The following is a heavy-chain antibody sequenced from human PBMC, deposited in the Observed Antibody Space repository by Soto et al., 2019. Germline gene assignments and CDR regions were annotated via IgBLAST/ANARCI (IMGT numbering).Heavy chain of an antibody. Sequence: QVQLVESGGGVVQPGRSLRLSCAASGFTFSSYAMHWVRQAPGKGLEWVAVISYDGSNKYYADSVKGRFTISRDNSKNTLYLQMNSLRAEDTAVYYCAREDYGDYVGPYPFDYWFQGTLVTVSS. CDR3: AREDYGDYVGPYPFDY. D-gene: IGHD4-17*01. CDR2: ISYDGSNK. V-gene: IGHV3-30-3*01. CDR1: GFTFSSYA. J-gene: IGHJ4*02.